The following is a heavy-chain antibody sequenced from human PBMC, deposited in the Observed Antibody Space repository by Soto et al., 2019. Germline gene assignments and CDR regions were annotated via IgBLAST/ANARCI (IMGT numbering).Heavy chain of an antibody. CDR2: ISPYHGNT. D-gene: IGHD2-2*01. Sequence: QVQLVQSGAEVKKPGSSVKVSCKASRYTFTNYGITWVRQAPGQGLEWMGWISPYHGNTNYAQKVQGRVTMSTDTSTGTAYLELRSLRSDDTAVYYCARGPESRSTAYVDYWGQGSQVTVSS. V-gene: IGHV1-18*01. J-gene: IGHJ4*02. CDR3: ARGPESRSTAYVDY. CDR1: RYTFTNYG.